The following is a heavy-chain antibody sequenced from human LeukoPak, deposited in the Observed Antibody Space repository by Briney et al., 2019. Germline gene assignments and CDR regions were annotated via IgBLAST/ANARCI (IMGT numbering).Heavy chain of an antibody. J-gene: IGHJ6*02. D-gene: IGHD2-15*01. CDR2: FDPEDGET. Sequence: ASVKVSCKVSGYTLTELSMHWVRQAPGKGLEGMGGFDPEDGETIYAQKFQGRVTMTEDTSTDTAYMELSSLRSEDTAVYYCATDHCSGGSCYHYYYYGMDVWGQRTTVTVSS. CDR3: ATDHCSGGSCYHYYYYGMDV. CDR1: GYTLTELS. V-gene: IGHV1-24*01.